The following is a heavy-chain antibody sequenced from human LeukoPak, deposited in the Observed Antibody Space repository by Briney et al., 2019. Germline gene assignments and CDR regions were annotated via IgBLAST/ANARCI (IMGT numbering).Heavy chain of an antibody. CDR1: GFTFSSYA. CDR3: ARSAVDRGILYFDY. Sequence: GRSLRLSCAASGFTFSSYAMHWVRQAPGKGLEWVAVVSYDGSNKYYADSVKGRFTISRDNSKNTLYLQMNSLRAEDTAVYYCARSAVDRGILYFDYWGQGTLVTVSS. CDR2: VSYDGSNK. J-gene: IGHJ4*02. D-gene: IGHD2-21*01. V-gene: IGHV3-30-3*01.